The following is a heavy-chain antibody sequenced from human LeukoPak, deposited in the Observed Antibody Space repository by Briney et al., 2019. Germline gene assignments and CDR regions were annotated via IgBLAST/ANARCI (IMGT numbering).Heavy chain of an antibody. D-gene: IGHD3-22*01. Sequence: ASVKVSCKASGYTFTGYYMHWVRQAPGQGLEWMGWINPNSGGTNYAQKFQGRVTMTRDTSISTAYMELSRLRSDDTAVYYCARTYYYDSSGPVTDYWGQGTLVTVSS. CDR2: INPNSGGT. CDR1: GYTFTGYY. J-gene: IGHJ4*02. CDR3: ARTYYYDSSGPVTDY. V-gene: IGHV1-2*02.